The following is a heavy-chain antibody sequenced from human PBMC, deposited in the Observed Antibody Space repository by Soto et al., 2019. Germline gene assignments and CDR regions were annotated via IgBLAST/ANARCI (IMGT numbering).Heavy chain of an antibody. D-gene: IGHD2-15*01. V-gene: IGHV4-59*08. Sequence: QVQLQESGPRLVKPSETLSLTCAVSGDSITSHHWSWVRQSPGKGLECIGWIHYSGNYIYNPSLWCRIRISLDTSRSQFSLMLTSVTAADTAVYYCARLPNIGPNPPFDHWGQGILVTVSS. CDR1: GDSITSHH. CDR3: ARLPNIGPNPPFDH. J-gene: IGHJ4*02. CDR2: IHYSGNY.